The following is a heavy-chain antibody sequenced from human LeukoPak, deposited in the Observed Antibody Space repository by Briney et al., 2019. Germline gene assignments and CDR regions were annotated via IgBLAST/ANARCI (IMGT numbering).Heavy chain of an antibody. CDR1: GGSISSGGYY. Sequence: SETLSLTCTVSGGSISSGGYYWSWIRQHPGKGLEWIGYIYYSGSTYYNPSLKSRVTISVDTSKNQFSLKLSSVSAADTAVYYCARSYNYDSSGSNFDYWGQGTLVTVSS. V-gene: IGHV4-31*03. D-gene: IGHD3-22*01. CDR3: ARSYNYDSSGSNFDY. CDR2: IYYSGST. J-gene: IGHJ4*02.